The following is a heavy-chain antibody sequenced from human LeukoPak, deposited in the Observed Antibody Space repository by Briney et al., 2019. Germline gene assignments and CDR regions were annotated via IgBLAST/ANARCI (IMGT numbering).Heavy chain of an antibody. CDR1: GGSISSSSYY. J-gene: IGHJ5*02. Sequence: SETLSLTCTVSGGSISSSSYYWGWIRQPPGKGLEWIGSIYYSGSTYYNPSLKSRVTISVDTSKNQFSLKLSSVTAADTAVYYCARDREYNWNYGSWFDPWGQGTLVTVSS. CDR3: ARDREYNWNYGSWFDP. D-gene: IGHD1-7*01. CDR2: IYYSGST. V-gene: IGHV4-39*07.